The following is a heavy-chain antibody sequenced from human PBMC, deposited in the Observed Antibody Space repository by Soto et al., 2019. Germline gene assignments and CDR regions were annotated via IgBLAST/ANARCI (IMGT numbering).Heavy chain of an antibody. J-gene: IGHJ4*02. CDR2: IYYSGST. Sequence: PSETLSLTCTVSGGSISSSSYYWGWIRQPPGKGLEWIGSIYYSGSTYYNPSLKSRVTISVDTSKNQFSLKLSSVTAADTALYFCARQRTSVVTQAYFDVWGPGSQVTVSS. V-gene: IGHV4-39*01. CDR3: ARQRTSVVTQAYFDV. D-gene: IGHD2-21*02. CDR1: GGSISSSSYY.